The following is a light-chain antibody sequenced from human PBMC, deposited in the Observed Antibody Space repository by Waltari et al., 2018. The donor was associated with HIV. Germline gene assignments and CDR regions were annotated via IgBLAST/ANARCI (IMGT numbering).Light chain of an antibody. Sequence: DIQLTQSPASVSAFVGDEITITCRASQGIDNGLAWYQQKPGEAPKLLIYDASRFQSGVPLRFTGTGSGTDFTLTISGLQPDDFAVYSCQQAHSFPHTFGGGTQVE. CDR1: QGIDNG. CDR3: QQAHSFPHT. J-gene: IGKJ4*01. CDR2: DAS. V-gene: IGKV1-12*01.